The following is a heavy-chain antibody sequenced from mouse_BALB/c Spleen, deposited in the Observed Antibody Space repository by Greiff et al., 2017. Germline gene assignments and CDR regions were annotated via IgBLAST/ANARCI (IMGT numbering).Heavy chain of an antibody. V-gene: IGHV5-4*02. CDR2: ISDGGSYT. Sequence: DVQLVESGGGLVKPGGSLKLSCAASGFTFSDYYMYWVRQTPEKRLEWVATISDGGSYTYYPDSVKGRFTISRDNAKNNLYLQMSSLKSEDTAMYYCARVNGYDGYYAMDYWGQGTSVTVSS. J-gene: IGHJ4*01. CDR1: GFTFSDYY. CDR3: ARVNGYDGYYAMDY. D-gene: IGHD2-2*01.